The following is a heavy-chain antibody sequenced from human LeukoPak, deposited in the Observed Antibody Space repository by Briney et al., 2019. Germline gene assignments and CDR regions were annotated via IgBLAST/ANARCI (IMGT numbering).Heavy chain of an antibody. CDR1: GFTFSTYG. Sequence: GGSLRLSCAASGFTFSTYGMNWVRQAPGKGLEWVAFIRYDGRSKYYADSVKGRFTISRDNSKNTLYLQMNSLRAEDTAVYYCAKVGDDYDFDYWGQGTLVTVSS. CDR3: AKVGDDYDFDY. CDR2: IRYDGRSK. V-gene: IGHV3-30*02. J-gene: IGHJ4*02. D-gene: IGHD4-17*01.